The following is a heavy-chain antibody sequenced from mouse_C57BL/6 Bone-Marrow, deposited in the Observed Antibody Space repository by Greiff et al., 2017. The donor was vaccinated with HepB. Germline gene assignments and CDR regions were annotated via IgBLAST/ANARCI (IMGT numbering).Heavy chain of an antibody. CDR1: GFTFSTSG. V-gene: IGHV5-6*01. CDR2: INTGGTYT. Sequence: EVKVVESGGDLVKPEGSLKLSCAASGFTFSTSGMSWVRQTPDKRLEWVATINTGGTYTYYADSVRGRFTISRDTAKNTLFLLMSSLKSEDSAIYYCARDRFDYYFDYWGQGTTLTVSS. CDR3: ARDRFDYYFDY. J-gene: IGHJ2*01.